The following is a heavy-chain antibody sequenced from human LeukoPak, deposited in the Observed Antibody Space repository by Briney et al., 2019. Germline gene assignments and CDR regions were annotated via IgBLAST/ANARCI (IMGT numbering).Heavy chain of an antibody. D-gene: IGHD3-22*01. Sequence: PGGSLRLSCAASGFTFSSYEMNWVRQAPGKGLEWVSYISSSGSTIYYADSVKGRFTISRDNAKNSPYLQMNSPRAEDTAVYYCAREFKRITMIVVVKGGFDYWGQGTLVTVSS. CDR2: ISSSGSTI. V-gene: IGHV3-48*03. CDR3: AREFKRITMIVVVKGGFDY. J-gene: IGHJ4*02. CDR1: GFTFSSYE.